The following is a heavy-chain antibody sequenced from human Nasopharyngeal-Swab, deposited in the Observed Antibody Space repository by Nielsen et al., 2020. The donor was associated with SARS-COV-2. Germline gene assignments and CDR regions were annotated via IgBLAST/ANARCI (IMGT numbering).Heavy chain of an antibody. CDR3: ARGRGGPRDDSSGYLYYFDY. J-gene: IGHJ4*02. CDR2: INHSGST. D-gene: IGHD3-22*01. Sequence: WIRQPPGKGLEWIGEINHSGSTNYNPSLKSRVTISVDTSKNQFSLKLSSVTAADTAVYYCARGRGGPRDDSSGYLYYFDYWGQGTLATVSS. V-gene: IGHV4-34*01.